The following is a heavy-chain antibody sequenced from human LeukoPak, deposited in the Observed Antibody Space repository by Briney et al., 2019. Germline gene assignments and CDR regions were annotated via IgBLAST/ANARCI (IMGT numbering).Heavy chain of an antibody. Sequence: GGSLRLSCAASGFTFRSYWMHWVRQAPGKGLVWVSRIKSDGSKTSYADSVKGRFTISRDNAKNTLYLQMNSLRAEDTALYYCARHGSRIGDAFDIWGQGTMVTVSS. CDR3: ARHGSRIGDAFDI. CDR1: GFTFRSYW. J-gene: IGHJ3*02. V-gene: IGHV3-74*01. CDR2: IKSDGSKT.